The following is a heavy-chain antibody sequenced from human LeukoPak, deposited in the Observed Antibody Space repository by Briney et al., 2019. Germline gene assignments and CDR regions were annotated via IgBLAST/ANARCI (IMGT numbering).Heavy chain of an antibody. V-gene: IGHV3-64*01. CDR1: GFTFSSYA. D-gene: IGHD4-17*01. CDR3: ARSASMTTVTTGWFDP. J-gene: IGHJ5*02. CDR2: ISSNGGST. Sequence: GGSLRLSCAASGFTFSSYAMHWVRQAPGKGLEYVSAISSNGGSTYYANSVKGRFTISRDNSKNTLYLQMGSLRAEDMAVYYCARSASMTTVTTGWFDPWGQRTLVTVSS.